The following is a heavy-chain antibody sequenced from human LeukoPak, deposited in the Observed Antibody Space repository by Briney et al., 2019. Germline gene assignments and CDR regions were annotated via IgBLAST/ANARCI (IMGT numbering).Heavy chain of an antibody. CDR1: GFTFRSYS. D-gene: IGHD4-11*01. V-gene: IGHV3-21*01. CDR3: ARDWYINSDTFDI. Sequence: PGGSLRLACAASGFTFRSYSLNWVRQAPGKGLEWVSSISSSSRYIYYADSVKGRFTISRDNAKNSLYLQMNSLRAEDTAVYYCARDWYINSDTFDIWGQGTMVTVSS. J-gene: IGHJ3*02. CDR2: ISSSSRYI.